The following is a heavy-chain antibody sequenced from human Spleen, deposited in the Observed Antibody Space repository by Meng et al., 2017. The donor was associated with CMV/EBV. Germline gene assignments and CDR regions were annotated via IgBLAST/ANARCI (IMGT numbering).Heavy chain of an antibody. CDR2: INHSGST. CDR1: GGSFSGYY. V-gene: IGHV4-34*01. D-gene: IGHD3-22*01. Sequence: GQLQHGGAGLLKPSESLSITFAVYGGSFSGYYWSWISQPPGKGLEWIGEINHSGSTNYNPSLKSRVTISVDTSKNQFSMKLSSVTAADTAVYYCARGPDYYDSSGQGGDYWGQGTLVTVSS. CDR3: ARGPDYYDSSGQGGDY. J-gene: IGHJ4*02.